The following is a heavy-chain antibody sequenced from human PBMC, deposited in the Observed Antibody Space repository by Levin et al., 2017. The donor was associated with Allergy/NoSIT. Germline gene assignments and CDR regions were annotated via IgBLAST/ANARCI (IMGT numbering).Heavy chain of an antibody. CDR2: IYTSGST. V-gene: IGHV4-4*07. J-gene: IGHJ6*02. CDR3: ARDTAMVMKPDDGMDG. D-gene: IGHD5-18*01. Sequence: PGGSLRLSCTVSGGSISSYYWSWIRQPAGKGLEWIGRIYTSGSTNYNPSLKSRVTMSVDTSKNQFSLKLSSVTAADTAVYYCARDTAMVMKPDDGMDGWGQGTTVTVS. CDR1: GGSISSYY.